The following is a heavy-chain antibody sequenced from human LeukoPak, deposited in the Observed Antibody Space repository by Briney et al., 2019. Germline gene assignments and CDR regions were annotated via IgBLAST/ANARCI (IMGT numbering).Heavy chain of an antibody. Sequence: GGSLRLSCAASGFTFGSYEMNWVRQAPGKGLEWVSYISSSGRTIYYPDSVKGRFTSPRDNAKNSLYLQMNSLRGEDTGVYYCARLRGWTYGMDVWGQGTTVTVSS. CDR2: ISSSGRTI. CDR1: GFTFGSYE. D-gene: IGHD6-19*01. CDR3: ARLRGWTYGMDV. V-gene: IGHV3-48*03. J-gene: IGHJ6*02.